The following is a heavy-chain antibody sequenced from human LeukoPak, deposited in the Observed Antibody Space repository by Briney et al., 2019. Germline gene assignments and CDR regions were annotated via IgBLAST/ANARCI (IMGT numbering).Heavy chain of an antibody. J-gene: IGHJ4*02. CDR3: ARGDIAAAGIFDY. CDR1: GGTFSSYA. Sequence: SVKVSRKASGGTFSSYAISWVRQAPGQGLEWMGGIIPIFGTANYAQKFQGRVTITTDESTSTAYMELSSLRSEDTAVYYCARGDIAAAGIFDYWGQGTLVTVSS. D-gene: IGHD6-13*01. V-gene: IGHV1-69*05. CDR2: IIPIFGTA.